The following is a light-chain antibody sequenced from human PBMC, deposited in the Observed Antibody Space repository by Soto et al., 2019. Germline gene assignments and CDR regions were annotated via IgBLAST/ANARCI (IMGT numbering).Light chain of an antibody. CDR2: GAS. CDR1: QSVSSSY. J-gene: IGKJ3*01. V-gene: IGKV3-20*01. CDR3: QQYGSSAFT. Sequence: EIVLTQSPGTLSLSPGERATHSCRASQSVSSSYLAWYQQKPGQAPRLLIYGASSRATGIPDRFSGSGSGTDYTLTISRLEPDDFAVYYWQQYGSSAFTFSPRTQVDIK.